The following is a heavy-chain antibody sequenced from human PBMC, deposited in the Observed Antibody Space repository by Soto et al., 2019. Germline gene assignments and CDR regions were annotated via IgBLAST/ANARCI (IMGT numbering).Heavy chain of an antibody. CDR2: ISGSGGST. J-gene: IGHJ4*02. D-gene: IGHD3-3*01. CDR3: AKDLRWYDFPGGYPH. Sequence: GGSLRPSCAASGFTFSSYAMSWVRQAPGKGLEWVSAISGSGGSTYYADSVKGRFTISRDNSKNTLYLQMNSLRAEDTAVYYCAKDLRWYDFPGGYPHWGQGALVTVSS. CDR1: GFTFSSYA. V-gene: IGHV3-23*01.